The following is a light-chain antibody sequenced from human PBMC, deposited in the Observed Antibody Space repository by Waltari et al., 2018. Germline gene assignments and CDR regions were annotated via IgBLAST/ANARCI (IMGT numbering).Light chain of an antibody. J-gene: IGKJ1*01. CDR2: KAS. V-gene: IGKV1-5*03. CDR3: QQYNTYST. CDR1: QSVSSW. Sequence: DIQMTQFPSTLSASVGDRVTITCRASQSVSSWLAWYQQKPGKAPKLLIYKASTLEGGVPSRFSGSGSGTEFTLPISSLQPDDFATYYCQQYNTYSTFGQGTKVDIK.